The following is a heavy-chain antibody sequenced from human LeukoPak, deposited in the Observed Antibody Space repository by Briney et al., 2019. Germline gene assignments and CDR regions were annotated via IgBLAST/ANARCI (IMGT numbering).Heavy chain of an antibody. CDR3: ARAISPGYYYMDV. CDR2: ISGSGGNT. V-gene: IGHV3-21*01. Sequence: GGSLRLSCAASGFTFSNYGMSWVRQAPGKGLEWVSTISGSGGNTYDADSVKGRFTISRDNAKNSLYLQMNSLRAEDTAVYYCARAISPGYYYMDVWGKGTTVTVSS. D-gene: IGHD2-2*02. J-gene: IGHJ6*03. CDR1: GFTFSNYG.